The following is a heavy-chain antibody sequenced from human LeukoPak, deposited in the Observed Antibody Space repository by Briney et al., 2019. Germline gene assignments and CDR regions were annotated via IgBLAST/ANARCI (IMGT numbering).Heavy chain of an antibody. V-gene: IGHV4-59*08. CDR1: GGSISSYY. D-gene: IGHD4-17*01. CDR2: IYYSGST. CDR3: ARRAYYGSFDY. J-gene: IGHJ4*02. Sequence: PSETLSLTCTVSGGSISSYYWSWIRQPPGKGLEWIGYIYYSGSTNYNPSLKSRVTISVDTSKNQFSLKLSSVTAADTAVYYCARRAYYGSFDYWGQGTLVTVSS.